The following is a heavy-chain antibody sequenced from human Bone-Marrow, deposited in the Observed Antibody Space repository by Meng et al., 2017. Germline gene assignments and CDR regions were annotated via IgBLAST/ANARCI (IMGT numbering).Heavy chain of an antibody. D-gene: IGHD6-13*01. CDR2: IDPGTGGT. CDR1: GYTFTAYR. Sequence: QVQLVQCWAEVKKPGAYWKVSCKPSGYTFTAYRLHWVRQAPGQGLEWLGRIDPGTGGTQYAQNFQGRVTMTRDTSISTTYMELSRLRSDDTAVYYCVRDEDISAAGKLFGDYWGQGTLVTVSS. V-gene: IGHV1-2*06. J-gene: IGHJ4*02. CDR3: VRDEDISAAGKLFGDY.